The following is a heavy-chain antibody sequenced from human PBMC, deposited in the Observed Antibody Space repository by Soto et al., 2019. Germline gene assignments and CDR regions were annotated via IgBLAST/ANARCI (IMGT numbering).Heavy chain of an antibody. CDR3: AKDQFKTGGYYYYGMDV. Sequence: QVQLVESGGGVVQPGRSLRLSCAASGFTFSSYGMHWVRQAPGKGLEWVAVISYDGSNKYYADSVKGRFTISRDNSKNTLYLQMNSLRPEDTAVYYCAKDQFKTGGYYYYGMDVWGQGTTVTVSS. CDR1: GFTFSSYG. J-gene: IGHJ6*02. CDR2: ISYDGSNK. D-gene: IGHD3-10*01. V-gene: IGHV3-30*18.